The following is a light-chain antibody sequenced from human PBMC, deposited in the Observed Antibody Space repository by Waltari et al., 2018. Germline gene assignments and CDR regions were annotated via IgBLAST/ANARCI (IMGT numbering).Light chain of an antibody. J-gene: IGLJ3*02. CDR2: DNN. CDR3: GTWDSSLSAEV. V-gene: IGLV1-51*01. CDR1: SSNIGNNS. Sequence: QSVLTQPPSVSAAPGQKVTISCSGSSSNIGNNSVSWYQQLPGTAPKRLIYDNNKRPSGIPDRFSGSKSGTSATLGITGLQTGDEADYYCGTWDSSLSAEVFGGGTKLTVL.